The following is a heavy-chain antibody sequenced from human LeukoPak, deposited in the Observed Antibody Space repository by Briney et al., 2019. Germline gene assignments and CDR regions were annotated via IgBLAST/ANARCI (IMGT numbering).Heavy chain of an antibody. CDR3: ARDSPSVTSNPQ. CDR2: VEYSGST. Sequence: SETLSLTCTVSGYSISSGYYWGWIRQPPGKGLEWIGSVEYSGSTYYNPSLKSRVTISIDTSRNQFSQNLTSVTAADTAVYYCARDSPSVTSNPQWGQGTLVTVSS. V-gene: IGHV4-38-2*02. J-gene: IGHJ4*02. D-gene: IGHD4-17*01. CDR1: GYSISSGYY.